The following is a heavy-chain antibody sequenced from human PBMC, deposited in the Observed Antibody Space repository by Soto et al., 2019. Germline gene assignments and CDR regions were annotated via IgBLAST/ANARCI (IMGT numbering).Heavy chain of an antibody. CDR2: IRGFSPYT. V-gene: IGHV3-21*01. J-gene: IGHJ6*02. CDR1: GFTFRTYT. D-gene: IGHD2-15*01. CDR3: ARDRGYDAHAYHSNALDV. Sequence: EVQLVESGGGLVKPGGSLRLSCISSGFTFRTYTMKWVRQAAGKGLEWVSGIRGFSPYTFYAESVKGRFTISRENAKNSLYLQMNSLRAEDTAVYSCARDRGYDAHAYHSNALDVWGQGTTVTVSS.